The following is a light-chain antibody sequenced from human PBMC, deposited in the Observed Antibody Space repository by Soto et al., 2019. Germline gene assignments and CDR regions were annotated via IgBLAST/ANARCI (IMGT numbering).Light chain of an antibody. CDR3: PPFGTNLGGGV. V-gene: IGLV1-40*01. CDR2: GNI. CDR1: SSNIGTGYD. Sequence: QSVLTQPPSVSGAPGQRVTISCTGSSSNIGTGYDIHWYQQLPGRAPKLLIYGNINRPSGVPDRFSGSKSGTSGSLAITGLQAEDGGDYFCPPFGTNLGGGVFGGGTKLTVL. J-gene: IGLJ2*01.